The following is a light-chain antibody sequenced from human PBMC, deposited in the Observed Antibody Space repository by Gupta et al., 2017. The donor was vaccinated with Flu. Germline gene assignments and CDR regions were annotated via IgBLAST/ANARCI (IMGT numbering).Light chain of an antibody. CDR2: DVS. J-gene: IGLJ2*01. Sequence: QSALSQPRPVSGSPGQSVTISCTGTSSHVGAYNFVSLYQQHPGKAPKLLIYDVSEWPSGVPDRFSGSKSSNTYSLTISGLQAEDEADYFCCSYAGSFSVIFGGGTKLTVL. CDR1: SSHVGAYNF. V-gene: IGLV2-11*01. CDR3: CSYAGSFSVI.